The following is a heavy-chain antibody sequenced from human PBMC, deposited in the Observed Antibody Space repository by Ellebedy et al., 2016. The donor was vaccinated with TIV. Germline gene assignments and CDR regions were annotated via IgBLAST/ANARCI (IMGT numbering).Heavy chain of an antibody. CDR3: ARARLVPAALKTYYFDS. J-gene: IGHJ4*02. CDR2: TSSSGNTV. V-gene: IGHV3-48*04. Sequence: GGSLRLSCAASGFTFSSYAMSWVRQAPGKGLEWISYTSSSGNTVDYADSVKGRFTISRDNAKDSLYLQMNSLRADDTALYYCARARLVPAALKTYYFDSWGQGTLVTVSS. CDR1: GFTFSSYA. D-gene: IGHD2-2*01.